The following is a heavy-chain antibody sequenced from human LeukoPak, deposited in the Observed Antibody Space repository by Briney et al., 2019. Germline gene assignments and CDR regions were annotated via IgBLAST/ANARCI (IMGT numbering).Heavy chain of an antibody. V-gene: IGHV4-30-4*02. D-gene: IGHD6-19*01. CDR3: ARVGSSGWYFGGFEY. J-gene: IGHJ4*02. CDR2: IYYSGST. CDR1: GGSISSGDYY. Sequence: PSETLSLTCTVSGGSISSGDYYWSWIRQPPGKGLEWIGYIYYSGSTYYNPSLKSRVTISVDTSKNQFSLKLSSVTAADTAVYYCARVGSSGWYFGGFEYWGQGTLVTVSS.